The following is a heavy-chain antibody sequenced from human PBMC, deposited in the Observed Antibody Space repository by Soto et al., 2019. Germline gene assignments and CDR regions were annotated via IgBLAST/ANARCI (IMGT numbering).Heavy chain of an antibody. D-gene: IGHD6-13*01. CDR3: AKDLTAAAGWDYGMDV. J-gene: IGHJ6*02. V-gene: IGHV3-23*01. CDR1: GFTFSSYA. Sequence: EVQLLESGGGLVQPGGSLRLSCAASGFTFSSYAMSWVRQAPGKGLEWVSAISGSGGSTYYADSVKGRFTISRDNSQNTLYLQMNSMRAEDTAVYYCAKDLTAAAGWDYGMDVWGQGTTVTVSS. CDR2: ISGSGGST.